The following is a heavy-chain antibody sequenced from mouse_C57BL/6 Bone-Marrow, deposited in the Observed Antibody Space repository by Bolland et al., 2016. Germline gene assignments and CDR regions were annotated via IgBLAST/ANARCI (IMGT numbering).Heavy chain of an antibody. J-gene: IGHJ3*01. V-gene: IGHV3-8*01. D-gene: IGHD1-1*01. CDR3: ARSYYGSNFDY. Sequence: NPSLKSRISITRDTSKNQYYLQLNSVTTEDTATYYCARSYYGSNFDYWGQGTLV.